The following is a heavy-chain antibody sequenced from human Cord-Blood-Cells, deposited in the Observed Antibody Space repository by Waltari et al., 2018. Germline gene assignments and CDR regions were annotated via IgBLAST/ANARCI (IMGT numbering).Heavy chain of an antibody. Sequence: QVQLVQSGAEVKKPGASVKVSCKASGYTFTGYYMHWVRQAPGQVLEWVGLHNPNSGGTNYAQKFQGRVTMTRDTSISTAYMELSRLRSDDTAVYYCARGYSGYDYAFDIWGQGTMVTVSS. J-gene: IGHJ3*02. CDR1: GYTFTGYY. D-gene: IGHD5-12*01. CDR2: HNPNSGGT. V-gene: IGHV1-2*02. CDR3: ARGYSGYDYAFDI.